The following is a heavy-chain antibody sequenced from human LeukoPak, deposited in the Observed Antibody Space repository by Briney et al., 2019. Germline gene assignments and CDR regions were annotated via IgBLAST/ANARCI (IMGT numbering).Heavy chain of an antibody. J-gene: IGHJ6*02. CDR3: ARERWHCRVNCYSVYYYALDV. CDR1: GYTFTNYA. Sequence: ASVKVSCKGSGYTFTNYAVHWVRQAPGQRLEWLGWINPGNGDTKYSQNFQGRVTVTSDTSTATAYVELNSLTSEDTAVYYCARERWHCRVNCYSVYYYALDVWGQGTTVTVSS. CDR2: INPGNGDT. V-gene: IGHV1-3*01. D-gene: IGHD2-15*01.